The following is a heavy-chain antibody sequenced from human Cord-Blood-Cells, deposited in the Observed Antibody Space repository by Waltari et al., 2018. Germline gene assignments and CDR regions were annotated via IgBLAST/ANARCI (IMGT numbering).Heavy chain of an antibody. CDR1: GFTFSSYA. V-gene: IGHV3-30*04. CDR2: ISYDRSNK. Sequence: QVQLVESGGGVVQPGRSLRLSCAASGFTFSSYAMHWVRQAPGKGLEWVAVISYDRSNKYYANSVKGRFTISRDNSKNTLYLQMNSLRAEDTAVYYCARDYYGSGSYFDYWGQGTLVTVSS. D-gene: IGHD3-10*01. J-gene: IGHJ4*02. CDR3: ARDYYGSGSYFDY.